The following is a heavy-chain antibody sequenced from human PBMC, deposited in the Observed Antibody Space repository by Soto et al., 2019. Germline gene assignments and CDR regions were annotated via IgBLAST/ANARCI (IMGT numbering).Heavy chain of an antibody. V-gene: IGHV3-72*01. CDR2: SRNKANSYTT. Sequence: EVQLVESGGGLVQPGGSLRLSCAASGFILSDHYMDWVRQAPGKGLEWVGRSRNKANSYTTEYVASVKGRFTISRDESKNSLYLQMNSLRTEDTAVYYGARAAPPFQHWGQGTLVTVSS. D-gene: IGHD6-25*01. J-gene: IGHJ1*01. CDR1: GFILSDHY. CDR3: ARAAPPFQH.